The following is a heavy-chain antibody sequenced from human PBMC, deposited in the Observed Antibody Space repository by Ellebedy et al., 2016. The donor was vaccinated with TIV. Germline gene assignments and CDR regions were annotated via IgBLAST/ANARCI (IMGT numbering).Heavy chain of an antibody. D-gene: IGHD2-15*01. CDR3: AREGGRSGGSG. CDR2: IKQDGSER. V-gene: IGHV3-7*01. J-gene: IGHJ4*02. CDR1: GFTFSNFW. Sequence: PGGSLRLSCAASGFTFSNFWMSWVRQAPGKGLEWVANIKQDGSERYYVDSVKGRFTISRDNAKNSLDLQMNSLRAEDTAVYYCAREGGRSGGSGWGQGTLVTVSS.